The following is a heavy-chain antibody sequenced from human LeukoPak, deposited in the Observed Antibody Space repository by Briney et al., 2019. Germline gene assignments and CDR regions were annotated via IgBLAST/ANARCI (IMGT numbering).Heavy chain of an antibody. CDR1: GFTFNNYA. D-gene: IGHD2-15*01. CDR2: IDSGGSA. J-gene: IGHJ4*02. Sequence: GSLXPXCAASGFTFNNYAMTWVRQAPGKGLEWLSVIDSGGSALYPNSVRGRFTISRENCKNKMQRKRESLDIEDAALYYCARDHVVASGAVAYWGQGTLVTVSS. V-gene: IGHV3-23*01. CDR3: ARDHVVASGAVAY.